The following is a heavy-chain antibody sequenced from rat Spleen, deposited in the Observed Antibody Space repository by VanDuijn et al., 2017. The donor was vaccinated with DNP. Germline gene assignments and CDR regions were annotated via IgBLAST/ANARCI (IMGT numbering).Heavy chain of an antibody. D-gene: IGHD1-2*01. CDR1: GFTFSDQY. Sequence: EVQLVESGGDLVQPGRSLKLSCAASGFTFSDQYMAWVRQAPTEGLEWVAYISSDGFTTYYGDSVKGRFTISRDNAISTLYLQMNSLRSEDMATYYCARLYDDWGQGVMVTVSS. CDR3: ARLYDD. CDR2: ISSDGFTT. V-gene: IGHV5-22*01. J-gene: IGHJ2*01.